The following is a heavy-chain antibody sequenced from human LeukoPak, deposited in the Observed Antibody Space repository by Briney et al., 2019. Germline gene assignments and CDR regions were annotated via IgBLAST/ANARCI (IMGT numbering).Heavy chain of an antibody. CDR2: IYHSGST. V-gene: IGHV4-4*02. CDR3: ARGPSVVTDSTLDY. D-gene: IGHD3-22*01. CDR1: GGSISSSNW. J-gene: IGHJ4*02. Sequence: SGTLSLTCAVSGGSISSSNWWGWVRQPPGKGLEWIGEIYHSGSTNYNPSLKSRVTISVDKSKNQFSLKLSSVTAADTAVYYCARGPSVVTDSTLDYWGQGTLVTVSS.